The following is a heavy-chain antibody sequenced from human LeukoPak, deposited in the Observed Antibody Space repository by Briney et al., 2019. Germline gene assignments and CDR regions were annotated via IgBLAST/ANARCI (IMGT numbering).Heavy chain of an antibody. J-gene: IGHJ3*02. CDR2: ISYDGSKK. Sequence: PGTSLRLSCAASGFNFMSYGMHWVRQAPGKGLEWVTFISYDGSKKNYAESVEGRFTISRDNSETTLFLQMSSLRAEDTAVYYCAKLAYDASGSSRPSFDIWGQGTTVTVSS. D-gene: IGHD3-22*01. CDR3: AKLAYDASGSSRPSFDI. CDR1: GFNFMSYG. V-gene: IGHV3-30*18.